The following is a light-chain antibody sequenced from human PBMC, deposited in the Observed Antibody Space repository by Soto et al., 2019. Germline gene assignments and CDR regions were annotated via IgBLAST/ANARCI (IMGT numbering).Light chain of an antibody. CDR1: QSVSSSY. CDR3: QQYGGSWT. Sequence: DIVLTQSPGTLSLSPGERATLSCRASQSVSSSYVAWYQQTPGQAPRLLIYGASSRATGIPDRFSGSGSGTDFTLTSSRLEPEDFAVYYCQQYGGSWTFGQGTKVEIK. CDR2: GAS. J-gene: IGKJ1*01. V-gene: IGKV3-20*01.